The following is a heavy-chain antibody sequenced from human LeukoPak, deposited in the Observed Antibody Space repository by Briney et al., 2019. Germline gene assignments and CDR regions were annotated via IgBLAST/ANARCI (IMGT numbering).Heavy chain of an antibody. V-gene: IGHV3-7*03. J-gene: IGHJ4*02. CDR3: ARGGGHLDC. Sequence: GGSLRLSCAASGFTFNSYAMSWVRKAPGKGLEWVANIKQDGSDKYYLTSVRGRFTISRDNAKNSLFLQMNSLRVEDTAVYYCARGGGHLDCWGQGTLVTVSS. CDR1: GFTFNSYA. D-gene: IGHD4-23*01. CDR2: IKQDGSDK.